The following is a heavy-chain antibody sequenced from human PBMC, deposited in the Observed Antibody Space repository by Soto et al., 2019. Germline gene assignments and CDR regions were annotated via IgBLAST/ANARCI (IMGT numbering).Heavy chain of an antibody. V-gene: IGHV1-24*01. CDR1: GYTLTELS. CDR2: FDPEDGET. CDR3: ATARGENLEWLLYRSKRYGMDV. J-gene: IGHJ6*02. D-gene: IGHD3-3*01. Sequence: QVQLVQSGAEVKKPGASVKVSCKVSGYTLTELSMHWVRQAPGKGLEWMGGFDPEDGETIYAQKFQGRVTMTEDTSTDTAYMELSSLRSEDTAVYYCATARGENLEWLLYRSKRYGMDVWGQGTTVTVSS.